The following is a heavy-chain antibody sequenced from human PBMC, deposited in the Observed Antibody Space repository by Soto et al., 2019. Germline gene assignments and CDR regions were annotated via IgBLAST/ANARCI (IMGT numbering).Heavy chain of an antibody. V-gene: IGHV3-11*01. J-gene: IGHJ6*03. CDR3: ARVVPAAMDYYMDV. Sequence: GGSLRLSCAASGFTFSDYYISWIRQAPGKGLEWVSYISSSGSTIYYADSVKGRFTISRDNAKNSLYLQMNSLRAEDTAVYYCARVVPAAMDYYMDVWGKGTTVTVSS. CDR2: ISSSGSTI. D-gene: IGHD2-2*01. CDR1: GFTFSDYY.